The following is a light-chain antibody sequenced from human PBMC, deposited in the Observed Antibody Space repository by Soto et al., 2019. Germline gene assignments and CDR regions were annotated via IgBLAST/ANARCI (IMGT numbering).Light chain of an antibody. CDR2: DAS. CDR3: QQRSNWPRPT. J-gene: IGKJ4*01. CDR1: QSFSSY. V-gene: IGKV3-11*01. Sequence: EIVLTQSPATLSLSPGERATLSCRASQSFSSYLAWYQQKPGKAPRLLIYDASNRATGIPARFSGSGSGTDFTLTISSLGPEAFEVYYCQQRSNWPRPTFGGGTKVEIK.